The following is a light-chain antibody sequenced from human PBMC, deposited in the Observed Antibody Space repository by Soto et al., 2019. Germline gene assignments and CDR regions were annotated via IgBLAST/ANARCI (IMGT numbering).Light chain of an antibody. CDR3: QQYGSFPYT. CDR1: QSVSTS. Sequence: EIVLTQSPGTLSLSPGERATLSCRASQSVSTSLAWYQQKPGQAPRLLIYGASTTLFGIPDRFSGSGSGTDFTLTISRLETEDFAVYLCQQYGSFPYTFGQGTKLDLK. CDR2: GAS. V-gene: IGKV3-20*01. J-gene: IGKJ2*01.